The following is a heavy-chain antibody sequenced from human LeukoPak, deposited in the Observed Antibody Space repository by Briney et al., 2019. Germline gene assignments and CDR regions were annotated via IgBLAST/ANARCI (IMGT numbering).Heavy chain of an antibody. Sequence: SETLSLTCAVYGGSFSGYYWSWIRQPPGKGLEWIGEINHSGSTNYNPSLKSRVTISVDTSKNQFSLKLSSVTAADTAVYYCARRRQGWGLSWGQGTLVTVSS. CDR2: INHSGST. CDR3: ARRRQGWGLS. D-gene: IGHD1-26*01. V-gene: IGHV4-34*01. CDR1: GGSFSGYY. J-gene: IGHJ4*02.